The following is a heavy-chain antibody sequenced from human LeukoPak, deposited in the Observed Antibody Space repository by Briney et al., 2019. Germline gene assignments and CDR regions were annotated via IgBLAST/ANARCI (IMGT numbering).Heavy chain of an antibody. CDR1: GGSISGYY. V-gene: IGHV4-4*07. Sequence: SETLSLTCTVSGGSISGYYWSWIRQPAGQGLEWIGRIYTNGDTKFNPSLKSRVTMSVDTSKNQRSLKLRPVTDADTAVYYCARAAGAAGGQYFDYWGQGTLVTVSS. D-gene: IGHD6-13*01. CDR3: ARAAGAAGGQYFDY. J-gene: IGHJ4*02. CDR2: IYTNGDT.